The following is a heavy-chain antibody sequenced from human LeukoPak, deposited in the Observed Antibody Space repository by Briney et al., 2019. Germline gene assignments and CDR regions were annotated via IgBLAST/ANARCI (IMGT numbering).Heavy chain of an antibody. Sequence: ASVKVSCKASGYTFTGICIHWLRQAPGQGLEWMGWINPNSGDANYAPKFQGRVTMTRDTSITTAYMELSSLRSDDTAVYYCARGHCGSATCQRNWFDPWGQGSLVTVSS. CDR3: ARGHCGSATCQRNWFDP. CDR1: GYTFTGIC. V-gene: IGHV1-2*02. D-gene: IGHD2-2*01. J-gene: IGHJ5*02. CDR2: INPNSGDA.